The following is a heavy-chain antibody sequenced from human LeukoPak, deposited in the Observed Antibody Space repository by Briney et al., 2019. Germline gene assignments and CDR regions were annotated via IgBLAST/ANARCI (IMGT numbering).Heavy chain of an antibody. V-gene: IGHV3-7*03. J-gene: IGHJ4*02. CDR1: GFNFRDHW. Sequence: GGSLRLSCAVTGFNFRDHWMDWVRQAPGKGLQWVGHIKNDGSETYYLDSLKGRFSISRDNTNNALYLQMNSLRVEDTAVYYCVKNDGWFHLAQWGQGTLVTVSS. D-gene: IGHD6-19*01. CDR2: IKNDGSET. CDR3: VKNDGWFHLAQ.